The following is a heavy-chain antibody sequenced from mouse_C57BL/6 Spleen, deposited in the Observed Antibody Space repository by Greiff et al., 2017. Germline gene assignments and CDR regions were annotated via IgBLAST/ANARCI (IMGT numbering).Heavy chain of an antibody. CDR2: IDPSDSYT. CDR1: GYTFTSYW. J-gene: IGHJ2*01. D-gene: IGHD3-2*02. Sequence: QVQLQQSGAELVKPGASVKLSCKASGYTFTSYWMQWVKQRPGQGLEWIGEIDPSDSYTNYNQKFKGKATLTVDTSSSTAYMQLSSLTSEDSAVYYCARGTAQATFYFDYWGQGTTLTVSS. CDR3: ARGTAQATFYFDY. V-gene: IGHV1-50*01.